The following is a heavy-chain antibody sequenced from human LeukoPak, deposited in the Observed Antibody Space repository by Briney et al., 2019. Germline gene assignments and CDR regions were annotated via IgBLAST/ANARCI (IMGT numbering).Heavy chain of an antibody. D-gene: IGHD3-22*01. Sequence: PGRSLRLSCAVSGITLSNYGMSWVRQAPGKGLEWVAGISDSAGRTKYADSVKGRFTISRDNPKNTLYLQMNSLRAEDTAVYFCAKRGVVIRVILVGFHKEAYYFDSWGQGALVTVSS. CDR3: AKRGVVIRVILVGFHKEAYYFDS. J-gene: IGHJ4*02. V-gene: IGHV3-23*01. CDR1: GITLSNYG. CDR2: ISDSAGRT.